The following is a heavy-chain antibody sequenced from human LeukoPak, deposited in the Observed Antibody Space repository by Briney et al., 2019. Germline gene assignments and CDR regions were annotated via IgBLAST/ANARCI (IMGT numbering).Heavy chain of an antibody. CDR1: GLTFSGSA. CDR3: RSTATGDPDH. V-gene: IGHV3-73*01. J-gene: IGHJ4*02. Sequence: GGSLRLSCAASGLTFSGSAMHWVRQASGKGLEWVGRIRSKANKYATAYAASVKGRFTISRDDSKNMAYLQMNSLKTEDTAVYYCRSTATGDPDHWGQGTLVSVSS. CDR2: IRSKANKYAT. D-gene: IGHD7-27*01.